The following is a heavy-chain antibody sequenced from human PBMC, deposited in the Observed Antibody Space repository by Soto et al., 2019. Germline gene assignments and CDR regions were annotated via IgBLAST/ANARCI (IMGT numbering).Heavy chain of an antibody. CDR2: IYYSGST. CDR1: GGSISSYY. V-gene: IGHV4-59*01. Sequence: SETLSLTCTVSGGSISSYYWSWIRQPPGKGLEWIGYIYYSGSTNYNPSLKSRVTISVDTSKNQFSLKLSSVTAADTAVYYCARVSNDYDVDVWGKGTTVTVSS. CDR3: ARVSNDYDVDV. J-gene: IGHJ6*04. D-gene: IGHD3-22*01.